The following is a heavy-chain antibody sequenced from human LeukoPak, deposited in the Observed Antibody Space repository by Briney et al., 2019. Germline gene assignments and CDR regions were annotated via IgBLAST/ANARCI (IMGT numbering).Heavy chain of an antibody. CDR2: LYSDGNT. D-gene: IGHD1-14*01. CDR3: ARGVEPLAANTLAY. V-gene: IGHV3-53*01. CDR1: GFTVITND. J-gene: IGHJ4*02. Sequence: PGGSLRLSCAASGFTVITNDMTWVRQAPGKGPEWVSVLYSDGNTKYADSVQGRFTISRDNSKNTLYLEMNSLSPDDKAVYYCARGVEPLAANTLAYWGQGTLVTVSS.